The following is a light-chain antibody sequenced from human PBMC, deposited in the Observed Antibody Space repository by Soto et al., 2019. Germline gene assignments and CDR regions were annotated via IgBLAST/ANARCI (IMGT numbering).Light chain of an antibody. CDR3: QQYNSYSRT. CDR2: KAS. V-gene: IGKV1-5*03. J-gene: IGKJ1*01. CDR1: QSISSW. Sequence: DIQMTQSPSTLSASLGDRATLTCRASQSISSWLAWYQQKPGKAPKLLIYKASSLESGVPSRFSGSGSGTEFTLTISSLQTDDFATYYCQQYNSYSRTFGQGTKVDIK.